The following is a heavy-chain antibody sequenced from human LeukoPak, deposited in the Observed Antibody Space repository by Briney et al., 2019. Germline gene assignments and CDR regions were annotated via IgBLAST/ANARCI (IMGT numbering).Heavy chain of an antibody. D-gene: IGHD6-19*01. CDR2: GYYSGST. J-gene: IGHJ4*02. V-gene: IGHV4-59*01. CDR3: ASYSRVPGTYHLPY. CDR1: GGSISSYY. Sequence: SETLSLTCTASGGSISSYYWSWIRQPAGKGLEWIGYGYYSGSTNYNPSLESRVTISVDTSKNQFSLKLSSVTAADTAVYYCASYSRVPGTYHLPYWGRGTLVTVSS.